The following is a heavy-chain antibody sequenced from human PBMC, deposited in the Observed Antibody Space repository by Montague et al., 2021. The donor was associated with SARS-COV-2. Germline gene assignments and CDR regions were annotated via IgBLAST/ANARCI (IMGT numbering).Heavy chain of an antibody. D-gene: IGHD3-10*01. Sequence: SLRLSCAASGFTFNNFAIHSVRQAPGKGLEWVAVISYDGSINYYXDSXSVLFTISRDSSKKTLYLQMNSLSGEDTAVSYCAKNRDIFWFGEGRDSMDVWGQGTTVIVSS. CDR2: ISYDGSIN. CDR1: GFTFNNFA. J-gene: IGHJ6*02. CDR3: AKNRDIFWFGEGRDSMDV. V-gene: IGHV3-30*18.